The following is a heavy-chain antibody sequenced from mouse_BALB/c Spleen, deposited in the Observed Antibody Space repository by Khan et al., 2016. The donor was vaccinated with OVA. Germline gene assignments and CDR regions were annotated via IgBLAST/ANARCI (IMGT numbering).Heavy chain of an antibody. V-gene: IGHV6-6*02. D-gene: IGHD3-3*01. J-gene: IGHJ1*01. CDR1: GITLSNSW. Sequence: EGKLEESGGGLVQPGGSMKLSCVASGITLSNSWMSGVRQSTEKGFELAAENRLKSHLYATHFAESVRGRFTISRDDSRGGVYLQMNNLGADATGIYYCTRGCDWYFDVWGAGTTVTVSS. CDR2: NRLKSHLYAT. CDR3: TRGCDWYFDV.